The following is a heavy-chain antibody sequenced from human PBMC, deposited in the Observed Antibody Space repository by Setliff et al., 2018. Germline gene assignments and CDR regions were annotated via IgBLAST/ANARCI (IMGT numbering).Heavy chain of an antibody. V-gene: IGHV3-72*01. Sequence: PGGSLRLSCAASGFTFSDHHIDWVRQAPGKGLEWVGRSRNKANTYTIAYAASVEGRFTISRDDSENSVYLEMNRLNTDDTAVYFCARDKDHIRGFDYWGRGALVTVSS. CDR3: ARDKDHIRGFDY. D-gene: IGHD3-10*01. J-gene: IGHJ4*02. CDR2: SRNKANTYTI. CDR1: GFTFSDHH.